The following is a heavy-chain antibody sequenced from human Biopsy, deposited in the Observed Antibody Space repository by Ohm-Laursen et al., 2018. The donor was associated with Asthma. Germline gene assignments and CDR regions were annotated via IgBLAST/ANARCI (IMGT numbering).Heavy chain of an antibody. CDR1: GFTFSRYG. V-gene: IGHV3-33*08. CDR2: IWYDGSNK. CDR3: ARKARHGDYDFDY. Sequence: SLRLSCAAFGFTFSRYGMHWIRQAPGKGLEWVAVIWYDGSNKYYADSVKGRFTISRDNSKNTLYLQMNSLRAEDTAVYYCARKARHGDYDFDYWGQGTLVTVSS. J-gene: IGHJ4*02. D-gene: IGHD4-17*01.